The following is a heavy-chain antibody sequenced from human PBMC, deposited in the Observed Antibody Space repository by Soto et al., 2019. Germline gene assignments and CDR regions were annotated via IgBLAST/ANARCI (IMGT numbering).Heavy chain of an antibody. D-gene: IGHD2-15*01. Sequence: ASVKVSCKASGYTFTSYGISWVRQAPGQGLEWMGWISAYNGNTNYAQKLQGRVTMTTDTSTSTAYMELRSLRSDDTAVYYCAKDERGSCYSCNWFDPWGQGTLVTVSS. V-gene: IGHV1-18*01. CDR3: AKDERGSCYSCNWFDP. J-gene: IGHJ5*02. CDR2: ISAYNGNT. CDR1: GYTFTSYG.